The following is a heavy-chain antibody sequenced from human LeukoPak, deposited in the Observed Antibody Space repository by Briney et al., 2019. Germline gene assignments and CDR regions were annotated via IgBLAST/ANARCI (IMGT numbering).Heavy chain of an antibody. Sequence: SETLSLTCTVSDGSISTYYWTWIRQPPGKGLEWIGYMYHSGHTNYNPSLKSRVTISVDTSKNQFSLKLSSVTAADTAVYYCARDWAGDGYYHAFDVWGQGTMVTVSS. V-gene: IGHV4-59*01. CDR2: MYHSGHT. CDR3: ARDWAGDGYYHAFDV. J-gene: IGHJ3*01. D-gene: IGHD3-22*01. CDR1: DGSISTYY.